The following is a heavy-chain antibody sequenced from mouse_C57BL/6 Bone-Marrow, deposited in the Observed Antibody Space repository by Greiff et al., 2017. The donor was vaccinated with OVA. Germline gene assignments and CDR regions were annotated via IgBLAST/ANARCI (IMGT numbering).Heavy chain of an antibody. D-gene: IGHD1-1*01. J-gene: IGHJ1*03. Sequence: VKVVESGPGLVAPSQSLSITCTVSGFSLTSYGVHWVRQPPGKGLEWLVVIWSDGSTTYNSALKSRLSISKDNSKSQVFLKMNSLQTDDTAMYYCARHYGSSSWYFDVWGTGTTVTVSS. CDR3: ARHYGSSSWYFDV. V-gene: IGHV2-6-1*01. CDR1: GFSLTSYG. CDR2: IWSDGST.